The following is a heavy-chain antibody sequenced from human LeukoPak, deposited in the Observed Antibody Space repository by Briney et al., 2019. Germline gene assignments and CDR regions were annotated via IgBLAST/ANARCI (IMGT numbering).Heavy chain of an antibody. CDR2: IVYDGSNK. Sequence: TGRPLRLSCAASGFTFSICGMHWVRQAPGKGLEGVSVIVYDGSNKYYAASVKGRFTISRNNSKNTLYMPMTSLRAEDTAVYYCAKDAGDWNDPYYYFDYWGQGTLVTVSS. V-gene: IGHV3-30*18. J-gene: IGHJ4*02. D-gene: IGHD1-1*01. CDR3: AKDAGDWNDPYYYFDY. CDR1: GFTFSICG.